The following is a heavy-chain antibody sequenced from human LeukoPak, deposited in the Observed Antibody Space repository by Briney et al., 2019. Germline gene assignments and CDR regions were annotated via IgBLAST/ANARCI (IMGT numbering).Heavy chain of an antibody. CDR3: TRVGYIDEGIDY. D-gene: IGHD5-24*01. CDR2: ISGGGDDT. Sequence: GGSLRLSCAASGFTFNTYAMSWVRQAPGKGLEWVSTISGGGDDTYYADSVKGRFTISRDNSKNTLYLQMNSLRAEDTAIYYCTRVGYIDEGIDYWGQGTLVTVSS. V-gene: IGHV3-23*01. CDR1: GFTFNTYA. J-gene: IGHJ4*02.